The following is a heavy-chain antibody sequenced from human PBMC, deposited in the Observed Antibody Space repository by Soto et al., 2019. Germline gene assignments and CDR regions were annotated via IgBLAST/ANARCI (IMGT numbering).Heavy chain of an antibody. Sequence: SETLSLTCAVYGGSFSCYYGSWIRQPPGKGLEWIGEINHSGSTNYNPSLKSRVTISVDTSKNQFSLKLSSVTAADTAVYYCARPLRIRTTKKIDDAFDIWGQGTMVTVSS. D-gene: IGHD1-1*01. CDR2: INHSGST. V-gene: IGHV4-34*01. CDR1: GGSFSCYY. CDR3: ARPLRIRTTKKIDDAFDI. J-gene: IGHJ3*02.